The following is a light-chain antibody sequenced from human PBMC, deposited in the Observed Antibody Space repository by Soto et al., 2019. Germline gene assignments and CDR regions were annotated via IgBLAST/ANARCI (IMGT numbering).Light chain of an antibody. CDR2: GAS. J-gene: IGKJ1*01. CDR1: QSVSNNY. CDR3: QQSGSSGT. V-gene: IGKV3-20*01. Sequence: EIVLTQSPGTLSLSPGERATLSCRASQSVSNNYLAWYQQQPGQAPRLLIYGASNRAAGIPDRFSGSCSGTDFTLTISRQEPEDFAVYYCQQSGSSGTFGQGTNVDIK.